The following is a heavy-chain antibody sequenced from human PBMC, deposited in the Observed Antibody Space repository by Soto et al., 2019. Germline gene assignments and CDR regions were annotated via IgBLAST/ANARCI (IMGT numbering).Heavy chain of an antibody. CDR3: ARGVKQWLNWFDP. Sequence: SETLSLTCTVSGGSVSSGSYYWSWIRQPPGKGLEWIGYIYYSGSTNYNPSLKSRVTISVDTSKNQFSLKLSSVTAADTAGYYGARGVKQWLNWFDPWGQGTLVTVSS. D-gene: IGHD6-19*01. V-gene: IGHV4-61*01. CDR1: GGSVSSGSYY. J-gene: IGHJ5*02. CDR2: IYYSGST.